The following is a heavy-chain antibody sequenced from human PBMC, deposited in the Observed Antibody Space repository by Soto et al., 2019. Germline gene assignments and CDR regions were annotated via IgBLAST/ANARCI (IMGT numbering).Heavy chain of an antibody. J-gene: IGHJ6*02. V-gene: IGHV3-11*01. CDR2: ISGSGFTI. D-gene: IGHD6-13*01. CDR1: GFTFSDHY. Sequence: QVQLVESGGGLVKPGGSLRLSCAASGFTFSDHYVSWIRQAPGMGLAWVAYISGSGFTIYNADSVKGRFTISRDNAKNSLYLQMDSLRAEDTAVYYCARNTLSAAGSDNYGLDVWGRGTTVAVSS. CDR3: ARNTLSAAGSDNYGLDV.